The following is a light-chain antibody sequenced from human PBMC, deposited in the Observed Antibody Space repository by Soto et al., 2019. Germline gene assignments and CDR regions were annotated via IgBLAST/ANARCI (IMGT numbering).Light chain of an antibody. CDR2: GAS. CDR1: QSVSRN. CDR3: QQYNTWPPLT. V-gene: IGKV3-15*01. Sequence: EIVMTQSPATLSVSPGESATLSCKASQSVSRNLAWYQQKRGQAPTLLIYGASTRVSGIPARFSGSGSGTDFTLPISGLQSEDFAVYYCQQYNTWPPLTFGRGTKVEIK. J-gene: IGKJ4*01.